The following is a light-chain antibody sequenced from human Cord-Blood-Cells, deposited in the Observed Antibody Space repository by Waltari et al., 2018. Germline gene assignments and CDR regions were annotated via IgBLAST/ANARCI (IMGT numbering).Light chain of an antibody. Sequence: EIVMTQSPATLSVSPGERATLSCRASQSVSSNLAWYQQKPGQAPRLLIYGASTRATGIPARFSGSWSGTEFTLTISSLQSEDFAVYYGQQYNNWPPYSFGQGTKLESK. CDR2: GAS. CDR1: QSVSSN. J-gene: IGKJ2*03. V-gene: IGKV3-15*01. CDR3: QQYNNWPPYS.